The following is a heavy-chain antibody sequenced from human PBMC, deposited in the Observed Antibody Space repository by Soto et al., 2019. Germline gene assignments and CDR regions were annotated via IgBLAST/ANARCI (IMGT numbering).Heavy chain of an antibody. D-gene: IGHD3-10*01. CDR1: GYTFTSYG. V-gene: IGHV1-18*01. J-gene: IGHJ4*02. CDR2: ISAYNGNT. CDR3: ARDKRNMVRGVMRY. Sequence: ASVQGSCKASGYTFTSYGISWVRQAPVQGLEWMGLISAYNGNTNYAQKLQGRVTMTTDTSTSTAYMELRSLRSDDTAVYYCARDKRNMVRGVMRYWGQGTLVTVSS.